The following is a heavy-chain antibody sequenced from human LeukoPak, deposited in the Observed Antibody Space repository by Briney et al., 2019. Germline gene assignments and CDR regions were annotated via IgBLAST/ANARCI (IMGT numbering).Heavy chain of an antibody. J-gene: IGHJ3*02. D-gene: IGHD6-13*01. V-gene: IGHV4-59*01. CDR3: AGAPPLLYSSSSLGAFDI. CDR2: IYYSGST. Sequence: PSETLSLTCTVSGGSISSYYWSWIRQPPGKGLEWIGHIYYSGSTNYNPSLRSRVTIPVDTSKNQFSLKLNSVTAADPAVYYCAGAPPLLYSSSSLGAFDIWGQGTMVTVSS. CDR1: GGSISSYY.